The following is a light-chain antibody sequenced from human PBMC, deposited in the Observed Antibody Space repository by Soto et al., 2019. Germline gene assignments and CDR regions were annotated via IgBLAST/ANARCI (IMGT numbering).Light chain of an antibody. CDR2: EVS. V-gene: IGLV2-14*01. J-gene: IGLJ2*01. CDR1: SSDIGDYTH. CDR3: SSYADTNNLL. Sequence: QSVLTQPASVSGSPGQSITISCTGTSSDIGDYTHVSWYQQHPGKAPKLIIYEVSDRPSGVSNRFSGSKSGNTASLTISGLQTEDEADYYCSSYADTNNLLFGGGTKLTVL.